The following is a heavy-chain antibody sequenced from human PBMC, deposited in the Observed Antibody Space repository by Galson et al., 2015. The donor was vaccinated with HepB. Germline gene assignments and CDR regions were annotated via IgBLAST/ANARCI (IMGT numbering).Heavy chain of an antibody. J-gene: IGHJ4*02. CDR2: ISGSGGST. D-gene: IGHD4-11*01. Sequence: SLRLSCAASGFTFSSYAMSWVRQAPGKGLEWVSAISGSGGSTYYADSVKGRFTISRDNSKNTLYLQMNSLRAEDTAVYYCAKASDYWGVAYYFDYWGQGTLVTVSS. CDR3: AKASDYWGVAYYFDY. CDR1: GFTFSSYA. V-gene: IGHV3-23*01.